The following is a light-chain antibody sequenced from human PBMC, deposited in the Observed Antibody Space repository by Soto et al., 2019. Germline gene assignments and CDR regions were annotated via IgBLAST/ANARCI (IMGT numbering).Light chain of an antibody. Sequence: DIQMTHSPSTLSASVLYRVTITFRSSQSISSWLALYQQKPGKAPKLLIYKASSLESGVPSRFSGSGSGTEFTLTISSLQPDDFATYYCQKYNSYSRTFGQGTKVDI. CDR2: KAS. J-gene: IGKJ1*01. CDR1: QSISSW. V-gene: IGKV1-5*03. CDR3: QKYNSYSRT.